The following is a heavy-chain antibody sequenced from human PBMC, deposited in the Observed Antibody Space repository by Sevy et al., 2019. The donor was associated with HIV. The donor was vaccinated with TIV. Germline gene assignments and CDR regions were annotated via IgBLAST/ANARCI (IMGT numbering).Heavy chain of an antibody. V-gene: IGHV3-21*01. Sequence: GGSLRLSCAASGFTFSSYSMNWVRQAPGKGLEWVSSISGISNYIYYADSMKGRFTVSRENARNSLYLQMNSLRAEDTAVYYCAKNNCSITNCYMGDVFDIWGQGTIVTVSS. CDR1: GFTFSSYS. D-gene: IGHD2-2*02. J-gene: IGHJ3*02. CDR2: ISGISNYI. CDR3: AKNNCSITNCYMGDVFDI.